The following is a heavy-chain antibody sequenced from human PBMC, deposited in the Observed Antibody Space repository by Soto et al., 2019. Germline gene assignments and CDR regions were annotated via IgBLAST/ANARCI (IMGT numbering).Heavy chain of an antibody. D-gene: IGHD2-2*01. V-gene: IGHV4-39*01. CDR3: ARHKDIVVVPAAIDV. J-gene: IGHJ6*04. CDR2: IYYSGST. Sequence: PSETLSLTSTVSGGSISSSSYYWGWIRQPPGKGLEWIGSIYYSGSTYYNPSLKSRVTISVDTSKNQFSLKLSPVTAADTAVYYCARHKDIVVVPAAIDVWGKGTTVTVS. CDR1: GGSISSSSYY.